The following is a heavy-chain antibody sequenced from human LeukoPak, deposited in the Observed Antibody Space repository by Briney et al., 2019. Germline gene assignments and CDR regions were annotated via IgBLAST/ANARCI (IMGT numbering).Heavy chain of an antibody. CDR3: ARELLNAPTPGAY. V-gene: IGHV4-4*02. CDR2: VHRSGST. CDR1: IDSTSGTYW. D-gene: IGHD2-21*01. J-gene: IGHJ4*02. Sequence: PSETLSLTCAVSIDSTSGTYWSWVRQSPGKGLEWIGEVHRSGSTNYKPSLKRRVTISIDRSKDQISLDLTSVTAADAAVYYCARELLNAPTPGAYWGQGILVTVSS.